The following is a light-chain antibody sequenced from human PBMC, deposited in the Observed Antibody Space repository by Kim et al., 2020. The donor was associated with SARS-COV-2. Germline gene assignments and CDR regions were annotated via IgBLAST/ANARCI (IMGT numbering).Light chain of an antibody. CDR2: GAF. J-gene: IGKJ4*01. V-gene: IGKV1-NL1*01. Sequence: ASVGDGATISCRASQDIGNSVAWYQHRPGKAPKLLVYGAFRLESGVPSRFSGAVSGTDYSLIISSLQPEDFATYFCQQYYSTPRVSFGGGTKVDIK. CDR1: QDIGNS. CDR3: QQYYSTPRVS.